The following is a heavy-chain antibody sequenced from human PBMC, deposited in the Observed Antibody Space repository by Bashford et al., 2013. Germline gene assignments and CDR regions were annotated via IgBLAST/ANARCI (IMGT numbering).Heavy chain of an antibody. J-gene: IGHJ4*02. CDR2: IDHSGST. CDR1: WILQWLL. Sequence: SDDPVPHLRCLWWILQWLLLDLGPPGPQGKGLEWIGRIDHSGSTTYNPSLKSRVTMSVDTSKNQFSLKLTSVTAADTAVYYCARGLYTMTNFFDFWGQGALVTVSS. V-gene: IGHV4-34*01. CDR3: ARGLYTMTNFFDF. D-gene: IGHD4-17*01.